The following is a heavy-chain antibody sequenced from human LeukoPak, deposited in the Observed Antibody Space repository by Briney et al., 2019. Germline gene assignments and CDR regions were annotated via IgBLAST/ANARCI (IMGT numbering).Heavy chain of an antibody. CDR1: GFTFSDYA. V-gene: IGHV3-23*01. Sequence: GGSLRLSCAASGFTFSDYAMSWVRQAPGKGLEWVSSIINSGGRTYYADSVKGRFTISRDNSKNTLYLQMNGLRAEDTAVYYCAKLGYCSSSTCYEFDRFDPWGQGTLVTVSS. D-gene: IGHD2-2*01. CDR2: IINSGGRT. J-gene: IGHJ5*02. CDR3: AKLGYCSSSTCYEFDRFDP.